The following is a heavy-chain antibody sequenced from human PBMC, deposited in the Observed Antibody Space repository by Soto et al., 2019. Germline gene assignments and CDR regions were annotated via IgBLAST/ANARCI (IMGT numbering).Heavy chain of an antibody. CDR3: ARDAGDSSSWALNWFDP. Sequence: QVQLVQSGAEVKKPGSSVKVSCKASGGTFSSYAISWVRQAPGQGLEWMGGIIPIFGTANYAQKFQGRVTITADESTSTANMELSSLRSEDTAVYYCARDAGDSSSWALNWFDPWGQGTLVTVSS. V-gene: IGHV1-69*12. CDR1: GGTFSSYA. D-gene: IGHD6-13*01. CDR2: IIPIFGTA. J-gene: IGHJ5*02.